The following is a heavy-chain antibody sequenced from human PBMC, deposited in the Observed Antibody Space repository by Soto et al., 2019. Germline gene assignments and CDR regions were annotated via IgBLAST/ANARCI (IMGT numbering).Heavy chain of an antibody. CDR1: GFTFSSYA. Sequence: LSLTCAASGFTFSSYAMSWVRQAPGKGLEWVSAISGSGGSTYYADSVKGRFTISRDNSKNTLYLQMNSLRAEDTAVYYCAKRGGVWAADDYGDYGGSYYYYYMDVWGKGTTVTVSS. V-gene: IGHV3-23*01. J-gene: IGHJ6*03. CDR3: AKRGGVWAADDYGDYGGSYYYYYMDV. CDR2: ISGSGGST. D-gene: IGHD4-17*01.